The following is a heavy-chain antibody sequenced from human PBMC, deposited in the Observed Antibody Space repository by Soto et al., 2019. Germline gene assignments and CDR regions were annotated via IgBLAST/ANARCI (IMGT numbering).Heavy chain of an antibody. D-gene: IGHD5-18*01. V-gene: IGHV3-23*01. CDR3: AKVDTAMVTFTY. CDR2: ISGRGGST. Sequence: GGSLRLSCAASGFTFSSYAMSWVRQAPGKGLEWVSAISGRGGSTYYADSVKGRFTISRDNSKNTLYLQMNSLRAEDTTVYYCAKVDTAMVTFTYWGQGTLVTVSS. J-gene: IGHJ4*02. CDR1: GFTFSSYA.